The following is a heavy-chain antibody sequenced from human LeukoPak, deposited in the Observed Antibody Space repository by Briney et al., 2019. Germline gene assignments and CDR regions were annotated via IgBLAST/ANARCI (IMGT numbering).Heavy chain of an antibody. Sequence: SETLSLTCAVYGGSFSGYYWGWIRQPPGKGREWTGSIYHSGSSYYNPSLKSRVTISVDTSKNQFSLKLSSGTAADTAVYYCARAHDYYMDVWGKGTTVTISS. V-gene: IGHV4-38-2*01. CDR2: IYHSGSS. CDR1: GGSFSGYY. J-gene: IGHJ6*03. CDR3: ARAHDYYMDV.